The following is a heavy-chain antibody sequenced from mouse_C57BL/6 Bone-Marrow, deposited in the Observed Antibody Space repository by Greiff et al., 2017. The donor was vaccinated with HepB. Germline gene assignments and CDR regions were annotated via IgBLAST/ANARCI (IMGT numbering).Heavy chain of an antibody. J-gene: IGHJ4*01. D-gene: IGHD2-4*01. V-gene: IGHV7-1*01. Sequence: DVKLVESGGGLVQSGRSLRLSCATSGFTFSDFYMEWVRQAPGKGLEWIAASRNKANDYTTEYSASVKGRFIVSRDTSQSILYLQMNALRAEDTAIYYCARDAYYDYDDYAMDYWGQGTSVTVSS. CDR3: ARDAYYDYDDYAMDY. CDR1: GFTFSDFY. CDR2: SRNKANDYTT.